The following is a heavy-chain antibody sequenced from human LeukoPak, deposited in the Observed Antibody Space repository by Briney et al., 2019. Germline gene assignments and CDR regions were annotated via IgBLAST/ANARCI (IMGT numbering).Heavy chain of an antibody. J-gene: IGHJ3*02. V-gene: IGHV4-59*11. CDR1: GGSISSHF. Sequence: PSETLSLTCTVSGGSISSHFWSWIRQPPGKGLEWIGYIYYSGSTNYDPSLKSRVTISVDTSKNQFSLKLSSVTAADTAVYYCARALAVAGPGGAFDIWGQGTMVTVSS. D-gene: IGHD6-19*01. CDR3: ARALAVAGPGGAFDI. CDR2: IYYSGST.